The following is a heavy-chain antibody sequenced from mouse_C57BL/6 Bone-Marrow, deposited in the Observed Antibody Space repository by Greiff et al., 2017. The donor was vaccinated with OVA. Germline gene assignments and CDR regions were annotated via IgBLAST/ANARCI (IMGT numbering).Heavy chain of an antibody. CDR1: GYSFTGYF. V-gene: IGHV1-20*01. D-gene: IGHD2-10*02. Sequence: EVLLVESGPELVKPGDSVKISCKASGYSFTGYFMNWVMQSHGKSLEWIGRINPYNGDTFYNQKFKGKATLTVDKSSSTAHMELRSLTSEDSAVYYCAREYGYYASLAYWGQGTLVTVSA. CDR2: INPYNGDT. CDR3: AREYGYYASLAY. J-gene: IGHJ3*01.